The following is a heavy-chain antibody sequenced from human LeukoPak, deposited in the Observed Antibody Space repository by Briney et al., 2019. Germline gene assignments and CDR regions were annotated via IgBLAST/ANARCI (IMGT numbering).Heavy chain of an antibody. CDR3: ARGAATRKSGFYYYYMDV. CDR1: GFTFSSYW. Sequence: GGSLRLSCAASGFTFSSYWMHWVRQAPGKGLVWVSLINSDGSTTSYADSVKGRFTISRDHANNSLYLQMNSLRADDTAVYYCARGAATRKSGFYYYYMDVWGKGTTVTVSS. V-gene: IGHV3-74*01. CDR2: INSDGSTT. D-gene: IGHD5-12*01. J-gene: IGHJ6*03.